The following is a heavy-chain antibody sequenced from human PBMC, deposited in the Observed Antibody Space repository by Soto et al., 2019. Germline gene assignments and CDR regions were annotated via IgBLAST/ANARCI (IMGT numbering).Heavy chain of an antibody. CDR1: GGSISSYY. CDR3: ARVIQLPLYDY. Sequence: SETLSLTCTVSGGSISSYYWSWIRQPPGKGLEWIGYIYYSGSTNYNPSLKSRVTISVDTSKNQFSLKLSSVTAADTAVYYCARVIQLPLYDYWGQGTLVTVSS. V-gene: IGHV4-59*01. CDR2: IYYSGST. D-gene: IGHD5-18*01. J-gene: IGHJ4*02.